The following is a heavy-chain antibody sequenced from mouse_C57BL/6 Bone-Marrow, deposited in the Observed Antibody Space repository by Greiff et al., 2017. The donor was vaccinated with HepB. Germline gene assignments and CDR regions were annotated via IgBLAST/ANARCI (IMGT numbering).Heavy chain of an antibody. CDR3: TAGTAQAYFFDY. CDR1: GFNIKDDY. CDR2: IDPENGDT. V-gene: IGHV14-4*01. Sequence: EVQLQQSGAELVRPGASVKLSCTASGFNIKDDYMHWVKQRPEQGLEWIGWIDPENGDTEYASKFQGKATITADTSSNPAYLQLSSLTSEDPADDYCTAGTAQAYFFDYWGQGTTLTVSS. J-gene: IGHJ2*01. D-gene: IGHD3-2*02.